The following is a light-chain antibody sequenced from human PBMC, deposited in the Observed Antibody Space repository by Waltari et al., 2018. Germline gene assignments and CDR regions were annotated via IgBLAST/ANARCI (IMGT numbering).Light chain of an antibody. J-gene: IGKJ1*01. Sequence: EIVMTQSPATLSVSPGERATLSCRTSQSVSSKLAWYQQKPGQAPRLLIYGGSTRATGVPARFSGSGSGPEYILTISSLQSEDFAVYYCQHHNNWPPRWTFGQGTKVEIK. CDR1: QSVSSK. V-gene: IGKV3-15*01. CDR2: GGS. CDR3: QHHNNWPPRWT.